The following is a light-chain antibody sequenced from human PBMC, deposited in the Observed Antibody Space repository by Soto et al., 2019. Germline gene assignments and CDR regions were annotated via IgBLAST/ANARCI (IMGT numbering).Light chain of an antibody. V-gene: IGLV2-14*03. CDR2: DVN. Sequence: QSVLTQPASVSGSPGQSITISCTGTSSDVGGYNFVSWYQQHPGKVPKLMIFDVNSRPSGVSDRFSGCKSGNTASLTISGLQAEDEGDYYCSSYTSSSTHVFGSGTKVTVL. CDR1: SSDVGGYNF. J-gene: IGLJ1*01. CDR3: SSYTSSSTHV.